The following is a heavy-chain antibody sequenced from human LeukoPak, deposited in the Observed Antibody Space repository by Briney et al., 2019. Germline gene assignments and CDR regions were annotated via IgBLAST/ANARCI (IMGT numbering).Heavy chain of an antibody. CDR2: IIPIFGTA. Sequence: SVKVPCKASGYTFTSYGISWVRQAPGQGLEWMGGIIPIFGTANYAQKFQGRVTITADKSTSTAYMELSSLRSEDTAVYYCAARRGYCSGGSCYEGYYYYYMDVWGKGTTVTVSS. V-gene: IGHV1-69*06. D-gene: IGHD2-15*01. CDR1: GYTFTSYG. CDR3: AARRGYCSGGSCYEGYYYYYMDV. J-gene: IGHJ6*03.